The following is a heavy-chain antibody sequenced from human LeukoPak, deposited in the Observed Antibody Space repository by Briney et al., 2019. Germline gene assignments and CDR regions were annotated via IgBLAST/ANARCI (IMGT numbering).Heavy chain of an antibody. CDR3: ARTIAAAGTWYFDL. D-gene: IGHD6-13*01. CDR1: GYTFTSYD. J-gene: IGHJ2*01. Sequence: ASVKVSCKASGYTFTSYDINWVRQATGQGLEWMGWMNPNSGNTGYAQKFQGRVTMTRNPSISTAYMELSSLRSEDTAVYYCARTIAAAGTWYFDLWGRGTLVTVSS. CDR2: MNPNSGNT. V-gene: IGHV1-8*01.